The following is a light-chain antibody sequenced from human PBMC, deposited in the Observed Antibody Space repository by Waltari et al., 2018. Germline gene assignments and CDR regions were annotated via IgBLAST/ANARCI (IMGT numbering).Light chain of an antibody. J-gene: IGKJ4*01. V-gene: IGKV2-30*02. Sequence: DVVMTQSPLSLPVTLGQPASISCRSSQSLIHNNGNTYLNWFQQRPGQSPRRLSYKISNRDSGVPDRFSGSGSGTDFTLRISRVEAEDVGVYYCMQGTHPPQTFGGGTKVEIK. CDR3: MQGTHPPQT. CDR2: KIS. CDR1: QSLIHNNGNTY.